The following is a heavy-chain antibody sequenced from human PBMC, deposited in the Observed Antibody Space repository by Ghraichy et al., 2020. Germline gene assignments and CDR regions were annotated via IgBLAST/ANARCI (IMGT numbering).Heavy chain of an antibody. D-gene: IGHD3-22*01. CDR3: ATLDYYDSSGYYLGYEDY. CDR2: INPSGGST. CDR1: GYTFTSYY. Sequence: ASVKVSCKASGYTFTSYYMHWVRQAPGQGLEWMGIINPSGGSTSYAQKFQGRVTMTRDTSTSTVYMELSSLRSEDTAVYYCATLDYYDSSGYYLGYEDYWGQGTLVTVSS. J-gene: IGHJ4*02. V-gene: IGHV1-46*01.